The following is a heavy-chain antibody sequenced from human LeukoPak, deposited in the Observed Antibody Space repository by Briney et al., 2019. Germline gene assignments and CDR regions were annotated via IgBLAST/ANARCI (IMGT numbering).Heavy chain of an antibody. CDR3: ARAPSTYYYDSSGEYYFDY. CDR2: ISSSGSTI. CDR1: GFTFSDYY. J-gene: IGHJ4*02. D-gene: IGHD3-22*01. Sequence: GGSLRLSCAASGFTFSDYYMSWIRQAPGKGLEWVSYISSSGSTIYYADSVKGRFTISRDNAKNTLYLQMNSLRAEDTAVYYCARAPSTYYYDSSGEYYFDYWGQGTLVTVSS. V-gene: IGHV3-11*04.